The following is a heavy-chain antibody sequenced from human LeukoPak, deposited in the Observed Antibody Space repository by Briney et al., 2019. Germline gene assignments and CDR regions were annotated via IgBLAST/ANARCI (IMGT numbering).Heavy chain of an antibody. V-gene: IGHV4-59*11. CDR3: ASLSRDAFNHFDY. CDR1: GGSITSLY. CDR2: IFSTGST. J-gene: IGHJ4*02. D-gene: IGHD5-24*01. Sequence: SETLSLTCTISGGSITSLYWTWIRQPPGKGLEWIGYIFSTGSTSYNPSLKSRVTMSVDTSKYQFSLNLISVTAADTAVYYCASLSRDAFNHFDYWGQGTLVTVSS.